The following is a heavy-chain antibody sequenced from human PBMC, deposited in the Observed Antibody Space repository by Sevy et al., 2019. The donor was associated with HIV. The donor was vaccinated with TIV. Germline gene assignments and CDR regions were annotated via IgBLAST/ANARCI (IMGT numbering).Heavy chain of an antibody. J-gene: IGHJ4*02. V-gene: IGHV3-23*01. D-gene: IGHD6-13*01. CDR2: ISGSGGST. CDR1: AFTFSSYA. Sequence: GGSLRLSCAASAFTFSSYAMSWVHQAPGKGLEWVSAISGSGGSTYYADSVKGRFTISRDNSKNTLYLQMNSLRAEDTAVYYCAKGLIAAAGTWDYWGQGTLVTVSS. CDR3: AKGLIAAAGTWDY.